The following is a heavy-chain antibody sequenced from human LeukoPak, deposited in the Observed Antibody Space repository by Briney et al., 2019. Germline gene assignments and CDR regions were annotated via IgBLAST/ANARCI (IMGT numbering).Heavy chain of an antibody. J-gene: IGHJ4*02. CDR3: ARGEDKWLAHSYTD. D-gene: IGHD6-19*01. V-gene: IGHV4-34*01. Sequence: SETLSPTCAVYGGSFSGYYWSWIRQPPGKGLEWIGEINHSGSTNYNPSLKSRVTISVDTSKNQFSLKLSSVTAADTAVYYCARGEDKWLAHSYTDWGQGTLVTVSS. CDR2: INHSGST. CDR1: GGSFSGYY.